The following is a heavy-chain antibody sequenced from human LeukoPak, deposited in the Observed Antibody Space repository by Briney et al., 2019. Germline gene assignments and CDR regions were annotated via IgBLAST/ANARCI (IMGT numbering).Heavy chain of an antibody. Sequence: ASVKVSCKASGYTFTGYYMHWVRQAPGQGLEWMGWINPNSGGTNYAQKFQGRVTMTRDTSISTAYMELSRLRSDDTAVYYCARGEYNYYGSDWFDPWGQGTLVTVSS. CDR1: GYTFTGYY. CDR2: INPNSGGT. D-gene: IGHD3-10*01. CDR3: ARGEYNYYGSDWFDP. V-gene: IGHV1-2*02. J-gene: IGHJ5*02.